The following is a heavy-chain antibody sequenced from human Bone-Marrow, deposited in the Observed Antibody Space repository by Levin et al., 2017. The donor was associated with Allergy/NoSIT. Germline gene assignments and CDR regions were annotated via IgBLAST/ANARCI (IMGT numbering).Heavy chain of an antibody. D-gene: IGHD6-19*01. Sequence: GGSLRLSCAASGFSFSDYGMHWVRQAPGKGLEWVAVISYDGSSEYYADSVKGRFTISRDNSKNTLYLHMNSLRAEDTAVFYCAKEFDTSGWYFLDHWGQGALVTVSS. J-gene: IGHJ4*02. CDR1: GFSFSDYG. CDR2: ISYDGSSE. V-gene: IGHV3-30*18. CDR3: AKEFDTSGWYFLDH.